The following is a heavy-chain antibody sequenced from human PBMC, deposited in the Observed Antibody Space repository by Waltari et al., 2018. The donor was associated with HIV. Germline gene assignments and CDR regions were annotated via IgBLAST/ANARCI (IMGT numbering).Heavy chain of an antibody. D-gene: IGHD2-2*01. CDR1: GGSFRGYY. CDR3: ARRSCSSTSCYARARGGMDV. V-gene: IGHV4-34*01. CDR2: INHSGST. J-gene: IGHJ6*02. Sequence: QVQLQQWGAGLLKPSETLSLTCAVYGGSFRGYYWSWLRQPPGKGLEWIGEINHSGSTNYNPSLKSRVTISVDTSKNQFSLKLSSVTAADTAVYYCARRSCSSTSCYARARGGMDVWGQGTTVTVSS.